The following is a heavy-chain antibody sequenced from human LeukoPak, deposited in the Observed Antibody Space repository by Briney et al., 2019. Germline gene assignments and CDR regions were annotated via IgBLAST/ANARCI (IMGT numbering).Heavy chain of an antibody. J-gene: IGHJ3*02. CDR3: ASPYYDFWSGYYPDAFDI. CDR1: GYTFTSYA. Sequence: VASVKVSCKASGYTFTSYAMHWVRQAPGQRLEWMGWINAGNGNTKYSQKFQGRVTITRDTSASTAYMELSSLRSEDTAVYYCASPYYDFWSGYYPDAFDIWGQGTMVTVSS. D-gene: IGHD3-3*01. V-gene: IGHV1-3*01. CDR2: INAGNGNT.